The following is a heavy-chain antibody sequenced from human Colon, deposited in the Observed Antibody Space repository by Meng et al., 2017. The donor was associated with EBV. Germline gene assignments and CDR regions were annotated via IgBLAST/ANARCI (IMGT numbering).Heavy chain of an antibody. V-gene: IGHV3-73*02. Sequence: GQLVESGGGLVQPGGSLKLSCAASGFTFSDSAVHWVRQASGKGLEWIGRITNNANNYATAYAASLRGRFTISRDDSKNTAYLQMNSLITEDTAVYYCSIDFWSDPNWFDPWGQGTLVTSPQ. D-gene: IGHD3-3*01. CDR1: GFTFSDSA. J-gene: IGHJ5*02. CDR2: ITNNANNYAT. CDR3: SIDFWSDPNWFDP.